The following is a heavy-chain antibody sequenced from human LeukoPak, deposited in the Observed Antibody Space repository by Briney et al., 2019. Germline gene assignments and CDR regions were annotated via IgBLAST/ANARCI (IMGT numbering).Heavy chain of an antibody. CDR2: IYYSGST. D-gene: IGHD2-2*01. V-gene: IGHV4-59*01. CDR3: ASLLPSSFAFDI. J-gene: IGHJ3*02. Sequence: SETLSLTCTVSGGSISSYYWSWIRQPPGKGLEWIGYIYYSGSTNYNPSLKSRVTISVDTSKNQFSLKLSSVTAADTAVYYCASLLPSSFAFDIWGQGTMVTVSP. CDR1: GGSISSYY.